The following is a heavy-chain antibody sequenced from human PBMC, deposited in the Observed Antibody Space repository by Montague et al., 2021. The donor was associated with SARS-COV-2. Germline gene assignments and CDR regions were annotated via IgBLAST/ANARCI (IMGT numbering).Heavy chain of an antibody. CDR3: ARDHLNRRGAEGFLTIFGVVTSNYFDY. Sequence: SLRLSYAASGFAFSSYAMHWVRQAPGKGLEWVAVISHDGSNKYYADSVKGRFTISRDNSKNTLYLQMNSLRAEDTAVYYCARDHLNRRGAEGFLTIFGVVTSNYFDYWGQGTLVTVSS. CDR1: GFAFSSYA. CDR2: ISHDGSNK. V-gene: IGHV3-30*04. J-gene: IGHJ4*02. D-gene: IGHD3-3*01.